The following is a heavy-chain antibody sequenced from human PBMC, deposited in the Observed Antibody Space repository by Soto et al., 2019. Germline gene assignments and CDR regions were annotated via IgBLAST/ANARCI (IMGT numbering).Heavy chain of an antibody. Sequence: QVQLVQSGAEVKKPGASVKVSCKASGYTFTRYAMHWVRQAPGQRPEWMGWINAGNGNTKYSQKLQGRVTITRDTSASTAYMVVSSLRSEDTAVYYCARATVRGVTTVDTAVVDFDYWGQGTLVTVSS. V-gene: IGHV1-3*01. CDR1: GYTFTRYA. CDR3: ARATVRGVTTVDTAVVDFDY. D-gene: IGHD5-18*01. CDR2: INAGNGNT. J-gene: IGHJ4*02.